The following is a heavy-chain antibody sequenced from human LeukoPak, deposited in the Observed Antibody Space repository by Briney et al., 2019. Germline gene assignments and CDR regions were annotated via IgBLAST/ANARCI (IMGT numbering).Heavy chain of an antibody. V-gene: IGHV3-23*01. D-gene: IGHD5-12*01. CDR1: GFTFSSYA. CDR3: ARDGRGYSGYDVTIEYYFDY. CDR2: ISGSGGST. J-gene: IGHJ4*02. Sequence: GGSLRLSCAASGFTFSSYAMSWVRQAPGKGLEWVSAISGSGGSTYYADSVKGRFTISRDNSKNTLYLQMNSLRAEDTAVYYCARDGRGYSGYDVTIEYYFDYWGQGTLVTVSS.